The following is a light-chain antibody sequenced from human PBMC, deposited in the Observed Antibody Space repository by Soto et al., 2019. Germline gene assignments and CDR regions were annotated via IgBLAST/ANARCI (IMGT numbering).Light chain of an antibody. CDR2: AAS. CDR1: QRISTY. V-gene: IGKV1-39*01. Sequence: DIQMTQSPSSLSASVGDRVTITCRASQRISTYLNWYQHKPGKAPKVLIYAASSLQSGVPSRFSGSGSGTDVTLTISSLQPEDFATYYCQQSYSTQYTFGQGTKLEIK. J-gene: IGKJ2*01. CDR3: QQSYSTQYT.